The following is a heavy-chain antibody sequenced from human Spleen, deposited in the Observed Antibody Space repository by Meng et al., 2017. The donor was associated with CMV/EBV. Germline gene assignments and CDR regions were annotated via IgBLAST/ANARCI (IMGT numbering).Heavy chain of an antibody. Sequence: SVKVSFKASGGTFSSYAISWVRQAPGQGLEWMGGIIPIFGTANYAQKFQGRVTITTDESTSTAYMELSSLRSEDTAVYYCARGEKLDYDMRYWGQGTLVTVSS. CDR2: IIPIFGTA. J-gene: IGHJ4*02. CDR3: ARGEKLDYDMRY. CDR1: GGTFSSYA. D-gene: IGHD3-9*01. V-gene: IGHV1-69*05.